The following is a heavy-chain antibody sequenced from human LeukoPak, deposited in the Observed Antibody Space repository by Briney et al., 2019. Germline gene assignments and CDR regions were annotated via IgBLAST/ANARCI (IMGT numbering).Heavy chain of an antibody. D-gene: IGHD3-10*01. V-gene: IGHV3-74*01. CDR2: INSDGSST. CDR1: GFTFSSYW. J-gene: IGHJ4*02. CDR3: ARDMTYYYGSGSFDY. Sequence: WGSLRLSCAASGFTFSSYWMHWVRQAPGKGLVWVSRINSDGSSTSYADSVKGRFTISRDNAKNTLYLQMNSLRAEDTAVYYCARDMTYYYGSGSFDYWGQGTLVTVSS.